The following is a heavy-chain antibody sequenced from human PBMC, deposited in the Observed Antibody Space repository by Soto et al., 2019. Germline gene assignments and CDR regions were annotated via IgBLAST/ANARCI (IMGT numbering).Heavy chain of an antibody. CDR1: GYSFTTNC. CDR2: IYFGDSDT. D-gene: IGHD3-16*02. J-gene: IGHJ4*02. V-gene: IGHV5-51*01. Sequence: PGESLKISGKGSGYSFTTNCIAWVRQMPGKGLEWVGVIYFGDSDTRYSPSFQGQVTMSVDKSITTAYLQWNNLKASDTAVYYCARHYHGFDYWGQGTPVTVSS. CDR3: ARHYHGFDY.